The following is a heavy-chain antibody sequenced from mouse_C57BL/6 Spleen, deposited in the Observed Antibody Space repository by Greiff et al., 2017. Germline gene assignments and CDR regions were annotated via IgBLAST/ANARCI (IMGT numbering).Heavy chain of an antibody. CDR1: GYTFTSYW. V-gene: IGHV1-69*01. CDR2: IDPSDSYT. CDR3: ARTYGSRSWFAY. J-gene: IGHJ3*01. D-gene: IGHD1-1*01. Sequence: QVQLQQPGAELVMPGASVKLSCKASGYTFTSYWMHWVKQRPGQGLEWIGEIDPSDSYTNYNQKFKGKSTLTVDKSSSTAFMQLSRLTSEYSAVYYFARTYGSRSWFAYWGQGTLVTVSA.